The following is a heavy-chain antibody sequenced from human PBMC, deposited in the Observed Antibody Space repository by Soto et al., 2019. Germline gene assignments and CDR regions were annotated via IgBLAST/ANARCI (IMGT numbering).Heavy chain of an antibody. CDR2: INPSVGST. D-gene: IGHD1-1*01. V-gene: IGHV1-46*01. J-gene: IGHJ6*02. CDR3: ARDYWTPSPPLYGMDV. CDR1: GYTFTNFY. Sequence: VKVSCKASGYTFTNFYIHWVRQAPGRGLELMGIINPSVGSTSYAQKFQGRVTMTRDTSTSTVYMELNSLRSEDTAVYYCARDYWTPSPPLYGMDVWGQGTTLTV.